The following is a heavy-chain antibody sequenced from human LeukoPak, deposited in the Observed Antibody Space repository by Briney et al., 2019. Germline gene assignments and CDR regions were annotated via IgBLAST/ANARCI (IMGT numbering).Heavy chain of an antibody. D-gene: IGHD1-26*01. CDR2: IYSGGSK. CDR3: ARGDLGAAFDY. CDR1: GFTVSSNY. V-gene: IGHV3-53*01. J-gene: IGHJ4*02. Sequence: GGSLRLSCAASGFTVSSNYMSWVRQAPGKGLEWVLVIYSGGSKYYADSVKGRFTISRDNSKNTLYLQMNSLRAEDTAVYYCARGDLGAAFDYWGQGTLVTVSS.